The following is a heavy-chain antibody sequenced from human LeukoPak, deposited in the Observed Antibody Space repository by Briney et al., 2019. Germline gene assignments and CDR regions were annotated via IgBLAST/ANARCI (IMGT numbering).Heavy chain of an antibody. CDR3: AREQDSNGYDAFDI. CDR2: ISYSGST. CDR1: GGSIGSYY. V-gene: IGHV4-59*01. J-gene: IGHJ3*02. D-gene: IGHD3-22*01. Sequence: SETLSLTCTVSGGSIGSYYWSWVRQPPGKTLEWIGYISYSGSTTYNPSLKSRVTISVDTSKNQFSLKLRSVTAADTAIYYCAREQDSNGYDAFDIWGQGRMVTVSS.